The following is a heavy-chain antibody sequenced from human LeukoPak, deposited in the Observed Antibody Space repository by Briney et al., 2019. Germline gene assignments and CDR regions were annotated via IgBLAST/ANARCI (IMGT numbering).Heavy chain of an antibody. CDR2: IDHTGST. CDR3: ARDRRYYDSSAYIRGFDY. J-gene: IGHJ4*02. V-gene: IGHV4-59*12. CDR1: DDSITIYY. Sequence: SETLSLTCTVSDDSITIYYWTWIRQPPGKGLEWIGYIDHTGSTNYNPSLNSRVTISGDTSKNHFSLELSSVTAADTAVYYCARDRRYYDSSAYIRGFDYWGQGTLVTVSS. D-gene: IGHD3-22*01.